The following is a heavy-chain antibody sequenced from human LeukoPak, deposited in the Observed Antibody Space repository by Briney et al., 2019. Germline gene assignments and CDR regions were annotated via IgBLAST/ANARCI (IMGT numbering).Heavy chain of an antibody. CDR3: ARSAYDSSGYYYPFDY. CDR1: GYTFTGYY. D-gene: IGHD3-22*01. CDR2: INPNSGGT. Sequence: ASVKVSCKASGYTFTGYYMHWVRQAPGQGLEWMGWINPNSGGTNYAQKFQGRVTMTRDTSISTAYMEPSRLRSDDTAVYYCARSAYDSSGYYYPFDYWGQGTLVTVSS. J-gene: IGHJ4*02. V-gene: IGHV1-2*02.